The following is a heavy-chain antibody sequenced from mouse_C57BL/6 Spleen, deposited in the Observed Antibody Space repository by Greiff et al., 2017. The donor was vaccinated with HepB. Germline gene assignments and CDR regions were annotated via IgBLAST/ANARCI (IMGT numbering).Heavy chain of an antibody. Sequence: EVKLMESEGGLVQPGSSMKLSCTASGFTFSDYYMAWVRQVPEKGLEWFANINYDGSSTYYLDYLKSSSIISRDNAKNILYLQMSSLKSEDTATYYCARDLERYFDFWGTGTTGTVSS. CDR3: ARDLERYFDF. J-gene: IGHJ1*03. CDR1: GFTFSDYY. CDR2: INYDGSST. V-gene: IGHV5-16*01.